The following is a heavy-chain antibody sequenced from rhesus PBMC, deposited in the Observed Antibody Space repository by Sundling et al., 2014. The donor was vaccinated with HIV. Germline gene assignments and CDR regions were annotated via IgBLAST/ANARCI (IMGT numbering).Heavy chain of an antibody. CDR1: GGSISGYYF. CDR3: SRDETGRSGEFDS. Sequence: QVQLQESGPGLVKASETLSLTCAVSGGSISGYYFWNWIRQSPGEGLEWIGNIYGHTAKTYYRQSLKSRVAISKDTSKNQFFLRLSSVTAADTGVYYCSRDETGRSGEFDSWGQGVLVTVSS. CDR2: IYGHTAKT. J-gene: IGHJ4*01. D-gene: IGHD6-19*01. V-gene: IGHV4S9*01.